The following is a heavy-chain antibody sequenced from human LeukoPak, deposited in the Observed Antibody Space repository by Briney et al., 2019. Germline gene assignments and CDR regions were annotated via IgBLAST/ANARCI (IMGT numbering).Heavy chain of an antibody. D-gene: IGHD3-16*01. Sequence: SETLSLTCTVSGGSISIYYWSWIRQPPGKGLEWIGYIYYSGSTNYNPSLKSRVTISVDTSKNQFSLKLSSVTAADTAVYYCARGGIGGSSKYYFDYWGQGTLVTVSS. CDR3: ARGGIGGSSKYYFDY. CDR2: IYYSGST. J-gene: IGHJ4*02. V-gene: IGHV4-59*01. CDR1: GGSISIYY.